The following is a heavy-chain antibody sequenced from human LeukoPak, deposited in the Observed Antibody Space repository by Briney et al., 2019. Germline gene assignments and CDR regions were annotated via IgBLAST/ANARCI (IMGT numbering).Heavy chain of an antibody. D-gene: IGHD3-3*01. J-gene: IGHJ4*02. CDR3: SSSGVEEWQGLHF. Sequence: ALVKVSCKVSGYTLSELSMHWVRQSPGKGLEWMGGFDVAETDTIYAQKFQGRVTMTEDTSTDTAYMELNSLSSEDTAVYYCSSSGVEEWQGLHFWGQGTLVTVSS. V-gene: IGHV1-24*01. CDR1: GYTLSELS. CDR2: FDVAETDT.